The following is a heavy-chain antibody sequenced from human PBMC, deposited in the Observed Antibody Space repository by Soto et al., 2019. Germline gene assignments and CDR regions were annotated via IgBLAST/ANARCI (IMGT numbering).Heavy chain of an antibody. CDR3: ARGFLYYYGPGSYPYGWFDP. CDR2: IYHSGST. CDR1: GGSISSGVYY. J-gene: IGHJ5*02. D-gene: IGHD3-10*01. Sequence: SETLSLTCTVSGGSISSGVYYWIWIRQPPGKGLEWIGYIYHSGSTYYNSSLKSRVTISVDTSKNQFSLKLSSVTAADTAVYYFARGFLYYYGPGSYPYGWFDPWGQGTLVTIS. V-gene: IGHV4-30-4*01.